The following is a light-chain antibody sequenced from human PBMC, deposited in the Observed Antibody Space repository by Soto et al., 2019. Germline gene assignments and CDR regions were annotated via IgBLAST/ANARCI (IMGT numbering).Light chain of an antibody. CDR1: QTISSW. Sequence: TQSPATLAGSPGERVSLSGRASQTISSWLAWYQQKPGKAPKLLIYKASTLKSGVPSRFSGSGSGTEFTLTISSLQPDDFATYYCQHYNSYSEAFGQGTKVDI. CDR2: KAS. CDR3: QHYNSYSEA. J-gene: IGKJ1*01. V-gene: IGKV1-5*03.